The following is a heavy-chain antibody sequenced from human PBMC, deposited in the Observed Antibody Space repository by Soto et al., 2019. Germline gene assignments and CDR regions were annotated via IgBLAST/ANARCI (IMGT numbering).Heavy chain of an antibody. J-gene: IGHJ4*02. Sequence: GALRLSCTAAGFTCRRYAMTWFRQAPGKGLEWVSAISGSAGTFYATSVKGRFTISRDNSRSTVYLQMHSLRAEDSAIYYCAKEKDYDFNWGSDRFTSHYWGRGTLVTVSS. CDR1: GFTCRRYA. D-gene: IGHD3-16*02. CDR3: AKEKDYDFNWGSDRFTSHY. CDR2: ISGSAGT. V-gene: IGHV3-23*01.